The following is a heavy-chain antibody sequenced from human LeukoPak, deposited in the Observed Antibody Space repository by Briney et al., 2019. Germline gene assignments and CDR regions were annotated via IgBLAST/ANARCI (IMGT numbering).Heavy chain of an antibody. J-gene: IGHJ6*02. CDR3: ARGMSNYYDSSGYYYYYGMDV. Sequence: VASVKVSCKASGYTFTSYDINWVRQATGQGLEWMGWMNTNSGNTGYAQKFQGRVTMTRNTSISTAYMELSSLRSEDTAVYYCARGMSNYYDSSGYYYYYGMDVWGQGTTVTVSS. D-gene: IGHD3-22*01. V-gene: IGHV1-8*01. CDR1: GYTFTSYD. CDR2: MNTNSGNT.